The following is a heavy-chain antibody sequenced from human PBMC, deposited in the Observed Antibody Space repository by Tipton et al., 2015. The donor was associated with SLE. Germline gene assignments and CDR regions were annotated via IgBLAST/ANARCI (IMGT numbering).Heavy chain of an antibody. D-gene: IGHD6-19*01. CDR2: INHSGST. CDR1: GGSFSGYY. J-gene: IGHJ3*02. V-gene: IGHV4-34*01. Sequence: TLSLTCAAYGGSFSGYYWSWIRQPPGKGLEWIGEINHSGSTNYNPSLKSRVTISVDTSKNQFSLKLSSVTAADTAVYYCARGEQWLVFAFDIWGQGTMVTVSS. CDR3: ARGEQWLVFAFDI.